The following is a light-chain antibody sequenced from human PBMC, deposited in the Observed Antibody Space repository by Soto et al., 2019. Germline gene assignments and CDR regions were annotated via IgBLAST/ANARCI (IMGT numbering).Light chain of an antibody. CDR3: QQYNSYWT. CDR2: KAS. CDR1: QSISSS. J-gene: IGKJ1*01. V-gene: IGKV1-5*03. Sequence: DIQMTQSPSTLSASVGDRVTITCRASQSISSSLAWYQQKPGKAPKLLIYKASSLESGVPSRFSGSGSGTEFTLTISSVQPDYFATYYCQQYNSYWTFGQGTKVEIK.